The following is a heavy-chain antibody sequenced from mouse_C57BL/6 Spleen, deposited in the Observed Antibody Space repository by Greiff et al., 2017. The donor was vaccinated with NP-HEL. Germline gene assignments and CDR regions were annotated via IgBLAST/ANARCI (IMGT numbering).Heavy chain of an antibody. CDR2: IYPSDSET. D-gene: IGHD2-3*01. V-gene: IGHV1-61*01. J-gene: IGHJ2*01. CDR3: AREGDDGYFY. Sequence: QVQLQQPGAELVRPGSSVKLSCKASGYTFTSYWMDWVKQRPGQGLEWIGNIYPSDSETHYNQKFKDKATLTVDKSSSTAYMQLSSLTSEDSAVYYCAREGDDGYFYWGQGTTLTVSS. CDR1: GYTFTSYW.